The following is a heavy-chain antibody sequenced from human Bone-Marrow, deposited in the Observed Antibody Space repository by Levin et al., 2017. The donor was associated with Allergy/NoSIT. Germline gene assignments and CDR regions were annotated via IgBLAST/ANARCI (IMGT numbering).Heavy chain of an antibody. CDR3: ARESWTYDY. D-gene: IGHD1-7*01. Sequence: TGGSLRLSCAASGFTFTNHWMAWVRQAPGKGLEWVANIKQDGSDKNYVDSVKGRFTISRDNAKNSLYLQMNSLRVEDTAVYYCARESWTYDYWGQGTQVTVSS. V-gene: IGHV3-7*03. CDR1: GFTFTNHW. J-gene: IGHJ4*02. CDR2: IKQDGSDK.